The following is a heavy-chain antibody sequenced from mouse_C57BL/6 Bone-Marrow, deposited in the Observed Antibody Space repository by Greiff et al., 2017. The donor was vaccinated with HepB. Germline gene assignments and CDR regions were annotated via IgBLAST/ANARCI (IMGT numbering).Heavy chain of an antibody. Sequence: VQLQQPGTELVKPGASVKLSCKASGYTFTSYWMHWVKQRPGQGLEWIGNINPSNGGTNYNEKFKSKATLTVDKSSSTAYMQLSSLTSEDSAVYYCARGVFYYGYDVGFAYWGQGTLVTVSA. D-gene: IGHD2-2*01. CDR3: ARGVFYYGYDVGFAY. CDR2: INPSNGGT. CDR1: GYTFTSYW. V-gene: IGHV1-53*01. J-gene: IGHJ3*01.